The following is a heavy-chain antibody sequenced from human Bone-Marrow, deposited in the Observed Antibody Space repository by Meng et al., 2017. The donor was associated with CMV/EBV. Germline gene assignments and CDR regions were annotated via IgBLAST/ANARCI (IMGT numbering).Heavy chain of an antibody. Sequence: GESLKISCAASGFTFSSYVMHWVRQAPGKGLEWVSCISHSGSSLFYADSVKGRFTISRDNAKNSLYLQMSSLRAEDSAVYYCARLPAYRAAPIDYWGQGTLVTVSS. D-gene: IGHD6-6*01. V-gene: IGHV3-48*03. J-gene: IGHJ4*02. CDR1: GFTFSSYV. CDR2: ISHSGSSL. CDR3: ARLPAYRAAPIDY.